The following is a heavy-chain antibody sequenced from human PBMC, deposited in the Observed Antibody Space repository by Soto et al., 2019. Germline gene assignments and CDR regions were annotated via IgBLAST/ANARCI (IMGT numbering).Heavy chain of an antibody. CDR3: ARGGIFREVIDH. CDR1: GFTFTSHA. CDR2: INDNGHST. V-gene: IGHV3-23*01. D-gene: IGHD2-21*01. J-gene: IGHJ4*02. Sequence: GGSLRLSCAASGFTFTSHAMSWVRQAPGKGLEWVSSINDNGHSTDFADSVRGRFAISRDNSKNKLYLQMSSLRAEDTAVYFCARGGIFREVIDHWGQGTLVTVSS.